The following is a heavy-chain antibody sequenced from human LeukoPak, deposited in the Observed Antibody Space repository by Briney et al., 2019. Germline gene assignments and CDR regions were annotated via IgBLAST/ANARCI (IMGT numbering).Heavy chain of an antibody. CDR2: INTNTGNP. CDR3: AIQIYCSGGSCYDNYFDY. D-gene: IGHD2-15*01. Sequence: ASVKVSCKASGYIFSVYALIWVRQAPGQGLELMGWINTNTGNPTYAQGFTGRFVFSLDTSVSTAYLQISSLKAEDTAVYYCAIQIYCSGGSCYDNYFDYWGQGTLVTVSS. V-gene: IGHV7-4-1*02. J-gene: IGHJ4*02. CDR1: GYIFSVYA.